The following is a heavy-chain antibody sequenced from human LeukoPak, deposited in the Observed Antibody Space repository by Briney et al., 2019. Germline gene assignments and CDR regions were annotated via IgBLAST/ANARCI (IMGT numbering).Heavy chain of an antibody. CDR3: TKETPLAVAGS. CDR1: GFTFSSYS. V-gene: IGHV3-48*01. CDR2: ISSSSTTI. D-gene: IGHD6-19*01. Sequence: GGSLRLSCAASGFTFSSYSMSWVRQAPGKGLEWVSYISSSSTTIYYADSVKGRFTVSRDNSKNTLYLQMNSLRAEDTAVYYCTKETPLAVAGSWGQGTLVTVSS. J-gene: IGHJ5*02.